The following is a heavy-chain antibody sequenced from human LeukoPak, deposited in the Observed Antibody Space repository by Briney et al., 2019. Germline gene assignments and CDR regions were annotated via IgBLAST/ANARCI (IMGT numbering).Heavy chain of an antibody. V-gene: IGHV3-74*01. CDR1: GFTFSSYW. Sequence: GGSLRLSCAASGFTFSSYWMHWVRQAPGKGLVWVSRINSDGSSTSYADSVKGRFTISRDNAKNTLYLQMNSLRAEDTAVYYCAREAGAAGQVGATAYWGQGTLVTVSS. D-gene: IGHD1-26*01. J-gene: IGHJ4*02. CDR3: AREAGAAGQVGATAY. CDR2: INSDGSST.